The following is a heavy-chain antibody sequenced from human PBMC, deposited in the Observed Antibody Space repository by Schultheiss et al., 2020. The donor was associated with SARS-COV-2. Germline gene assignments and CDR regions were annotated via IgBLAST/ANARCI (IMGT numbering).Heavy chain of an antibody. D-gene: IGHD3-3*01. CDR2: IIPIFGTA. J-gene: IGHJ6*02. V-gene: IGHV1-69*13. CDR1: GYTFTSYG. CDR3: AREKEPDFWSGSYGMDV. Sequence: SVKVSCKASGYTFTSYGISWVRQAPGQGLEWMGGIIPIFGTANYAQKFQGRVTITADESTSKAYMELSSLRSEDTAVYYCAREKEPDFWSGSYGMDVWGQGTTVTVSS.